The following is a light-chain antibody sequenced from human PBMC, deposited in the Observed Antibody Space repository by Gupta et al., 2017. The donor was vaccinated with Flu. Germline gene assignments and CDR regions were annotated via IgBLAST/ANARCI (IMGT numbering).Light chain of an antibody. CDR3: SSYAGSNNLV. CDR1: SSDVGGYNY. Sequence: QSALTQPPSASGSPGQSVTISCTGTSSDVGGYNYVSWYQHHPGKAPKLMIYEVTKRPSGVPDRFSGSKSGNTASLTVSGLQADEEADYYCSSYAGSNNLVFGGGTKLTVL. V-gene: IGLV2-8*01. CDR2: EVT. J-gene: IGLJ2*01.